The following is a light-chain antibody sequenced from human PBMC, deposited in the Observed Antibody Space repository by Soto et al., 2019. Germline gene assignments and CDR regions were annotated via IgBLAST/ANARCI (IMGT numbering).Light chain of an antibody. CDR2: GAS. Sequence: RLFTQSPANQSMSPGERASLSCRASQSVNNYLAWYQQKPGQAPRLLIYGASTRATGIPARFSGSGSGTEFTLTIISLQSEDFALYCSPEYTILPLSSGGGTNVDI. V-gene: IGKV3-15*01. CDR1: QSVNNY. CDR3: PEYTILPLS. J-gene: IGKJ4*01.